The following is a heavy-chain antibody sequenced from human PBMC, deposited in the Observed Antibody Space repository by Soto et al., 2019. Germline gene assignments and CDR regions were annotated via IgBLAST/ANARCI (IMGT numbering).Heavy chain of an antibody. CDR1: GFTFSSYG. Sequence: PGGSLRLSCAASGFTFSSYGMHWVRQAPGKGLEWVAVIWYDGSNKYYVDSVKGRFTISRDNSKNTLYLQMNSLRAEDTAVYYCARSYYDFWSGYYPFGTDYYYYGMDVWGQGTTVTVSS. V-gene: IGHV3-33*01. J-gene: IGHJ6*02. D-gene: IGHD3-3*01. CDR3: ARSYYDFWSGYYPFGTDYYYYGMDV. CDR2: IWYDGSNK.